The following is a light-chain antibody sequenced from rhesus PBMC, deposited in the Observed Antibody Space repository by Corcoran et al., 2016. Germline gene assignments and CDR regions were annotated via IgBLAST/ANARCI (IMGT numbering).Light chain of an antibody. V-gene: IGKV1-28*03. CDR2: DAS. J-gene: IGKJ4*01. CDR3: LQHNSYPLT. Sequence: DIQMTQSPSSLSASVGDSVTITCRASQGISSYLNWFQQKPGKAPKLLICDASSLESGVPSRFSGSGSGTDCTLTISSLQPEDFAVYYCLQHNSYPLTFGGGTKVEIK. CDR1: QGISSY.